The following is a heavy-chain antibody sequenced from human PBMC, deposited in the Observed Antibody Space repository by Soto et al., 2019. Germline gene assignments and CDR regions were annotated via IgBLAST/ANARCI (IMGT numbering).Heavy chain of an antibody. J-gene: IGHJ6*02. CDR3: AADRALEWLLPPSHRGSDYYYYGMDV. D-gene: IGHD3-3*01. V-gene: IGHV1-58*01. CDR1: GFTFTSSA. Sequence: GASVKVSCKVSGFTFTSSAVQWVRQARGQRLEWIGWIVVGSGNTNYAQKFQERVTITRDMSTSTAYMELSSLRSEDTAVYYCAADRALEWLLPPSHRGSDYYYYGMDVWGQGTTVTVSS. CDR2: IVVGSGNT.